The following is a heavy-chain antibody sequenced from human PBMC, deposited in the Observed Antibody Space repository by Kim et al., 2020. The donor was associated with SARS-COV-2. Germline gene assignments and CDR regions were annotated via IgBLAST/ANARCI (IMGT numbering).Heavy chain of an antibody. D-gene: IGHD3-9*01. J-gene: IGHJ4*02. CDR3: ARSTGYTPYYFDY. Sequence: AQKFQGRVTITADKSTSTAYMELSSLRSEDTAVYYCARSTGYTPYYFDYWGQGTLVTVSS. V-gene: IGHV1-69*02.